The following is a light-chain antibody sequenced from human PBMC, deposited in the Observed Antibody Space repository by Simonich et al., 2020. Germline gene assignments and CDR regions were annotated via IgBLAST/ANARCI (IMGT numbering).Light chain of an antibody. CDR1: QSVLYSSNNKNY. CDR3: QQYYSTPRT. CDR2: WAS. Sequence: DIVMTQSPDYLAVSLGARATINCKSSQSVLYSSNNKNYLAWYQQKPRQPPKLLIYWASTRESGVPNRFSGSGSGTDFTLTISSLQAEDVAVYYCQQYYSTPRTFGQGTKVEIK. V-gene: IGKV4-1*01. J-gene: IGKJ1*01.